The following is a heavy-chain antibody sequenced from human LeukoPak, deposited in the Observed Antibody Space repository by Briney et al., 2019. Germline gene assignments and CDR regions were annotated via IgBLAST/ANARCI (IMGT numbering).Heavy chain of an antibody. J-gene: IGHJ4*02. D-gene: IGHD6-13*01. CDR3: GRRQPSDY. V-gene: IGHV3-7*01. CDR2: IKQDGSEK. CDR1: GFTFSNYG. Sequence: GGSLRLSCVASGFTFSNYGIHWVRQAPGKGLEWVANIKQDGSEKYYVDSVKGRFTISRDNAKNSLYLQMNSLRAEDTAVYYCGRRQPSDYWGQGTLVTVSS.